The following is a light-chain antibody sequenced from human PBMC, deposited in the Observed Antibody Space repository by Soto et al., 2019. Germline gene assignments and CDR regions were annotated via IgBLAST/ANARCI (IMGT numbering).Light chain of an antibody. CDR1: SGHSTYA. Sequence: QSVLTQSPSASASLGASVKLTCTLSSGHSTYAIAWHQQQPEKGPRFLMKLNSDGSHNRGDGIPDRFSGSSSGAARYLSISGLQSEDEAEYYCQTWGTGIVILGGGTKLTVL. J-gene: IGLJ2*01. CDR3: QTWGTGIVI. V-gene: IGLV4-69*01. CDR2: LNSDGSH.